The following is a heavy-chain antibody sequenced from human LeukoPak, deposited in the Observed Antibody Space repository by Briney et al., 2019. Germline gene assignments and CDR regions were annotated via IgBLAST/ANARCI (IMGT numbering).Heavy chain of an antibody. V-gene: IGHV4-31*03. CDR1: GGSISSGGYY. CDR2: IYCSGST. D-gene: IGHD3-10*01. CDR3: ARVYGSGSYYSPFDY. Sequence: SQTLSLTCTVSGGSISSGGYYWSWIRQHPGKGLEWIGYIYCSGSTYYNPSLKSRVTISVDTSKNQFSLKLSSVSAADTAVYYCARVYGSGSYYSPFDYWGQGTLVTVSS. J-gene: IGHJ4*02.